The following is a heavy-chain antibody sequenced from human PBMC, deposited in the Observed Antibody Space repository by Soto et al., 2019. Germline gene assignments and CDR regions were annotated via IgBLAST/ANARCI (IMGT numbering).Heavy chain of an antibody. V-gene: IGHV5-51*01. CDR3: ARRSAVTTFYFYGMDV. CDR1: GDSFNSNW. D-gene: IGHD4-17*01. CDR2: IYPIDSDT. Sequence: PGESLKISCKVSGDSFNSNWIAWVRQRPGRGLEWMGIIYPIDSDTRYSPSFQGQVTISVDRSINSAFLQWRSLRASDTATYYCARRSAVTTFYFYGMDVWGPGTTVTVSS. J-gene: IGHJ6*02.